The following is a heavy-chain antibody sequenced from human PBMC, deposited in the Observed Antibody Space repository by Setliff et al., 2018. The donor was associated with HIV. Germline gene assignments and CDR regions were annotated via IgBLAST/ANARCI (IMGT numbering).Heavy chain of an antibody. V-gene: IGHV4-4*07. J-gene: IGHJ4*01. CDR3: ARDEGRATGSWWDQSASWYLDY. D-gene: IGHD6-13*01. Sequence: PSETLSLTCALSGYSITSGYYWSWIRQPAGKRLEFIGRISAAGTINYNPSLRSRVTLSVDTSENQFSLTVNSVTAADTAMYFCARDEGRATGSWWDQSASWYLDYWGHGILVTVSS. CDR1: GYSITSGYY. CDR2: ISAAGTI.